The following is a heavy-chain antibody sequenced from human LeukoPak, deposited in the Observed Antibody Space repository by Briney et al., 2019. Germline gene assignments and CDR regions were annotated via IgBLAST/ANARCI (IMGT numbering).Heavy chain of an antibody. D-gene: IGHD3-10*01. CDR1: GGSFSGYY. Sequence: SETLSLTCAVYGGSFSGYYWSWIRQPPGKGLEWIGEINHSGSTNYNPSLKSRVTISVDTSKNQFSLKLSSVIAADTAVYYCARVGRGSGSNYYYYYMDVWGKGTTVTVSS. CDR2: INHSGST. J-gene: IGHJ6*03. CDR3: ARVGRGSGSNYYYYYMDV. V-gene: IGHV4-34*01.